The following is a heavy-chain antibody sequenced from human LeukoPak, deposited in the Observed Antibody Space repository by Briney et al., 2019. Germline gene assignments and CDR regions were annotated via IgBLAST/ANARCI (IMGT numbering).Heavy chain of an antibody. CDR3: AKDILWFGELLSSCAFDI. D-gene: IGHD3-10*01. Sequence: PGRSLRLSCAASGFTFGDYAMHWVRQAPGKGLEWVSGISWNSGSIGYADSVKGRFTISRDNAKNSLYLQMNSLRAEDTALYYCAKDILWFGELLSSCAFDIWGQGTMVTVSS. J-gene: IGHJ3*02. CDR2: ISWNSGSI. CDR1: GFTFGDYA. V-gene: IGHV3-9*01.